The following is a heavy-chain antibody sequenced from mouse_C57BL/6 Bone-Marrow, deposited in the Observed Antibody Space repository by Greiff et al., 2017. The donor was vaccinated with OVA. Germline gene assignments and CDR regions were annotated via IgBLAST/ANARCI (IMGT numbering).Heavy chain of an antibody. CDR1: GFSFNTYA. D-gene: IGHD2-4*01. J-gene: IGHJ1*03. CDR2: IRSKSNNYAT. CDR3: VRPFYYDYDDWYFDV. Sequence: EVMLVESGGGLVQPKGSLKLSCAASGFSFNTYAMNWVRQAPGKGLEWVARIRSKSNNYATYYADSVKDRFTISRDDSESMLYLQMNNLKTEDTAMYYCVRPFYYDYDDWYFDVWGTGTTVTVSS. V-gene: IGHV10-1*01.